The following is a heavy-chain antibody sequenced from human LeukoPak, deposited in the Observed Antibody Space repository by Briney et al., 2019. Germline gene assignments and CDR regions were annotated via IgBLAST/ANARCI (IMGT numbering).Heavy chain of an antibody. CDR1: GYTLTSYY. CDR3: ARGRLPYYYGSGSYYNEGVPGDY. CDR2: INPSVGST. D-gene: IGHD3-10*01. J-gene: IGHJ4*02. Sequence: ASVKVSCKASGYTLTSYYMHWVRQAPGQGLEWMGIINPSVGSTSYAQKFQGRVTMTRDTSTSTVYMELNRLRSEDTAVYYCARGRLPYYYGSGSYYNEGVPGDYWGQGTLVTVSS. V-gene: IGHV1-46*01.